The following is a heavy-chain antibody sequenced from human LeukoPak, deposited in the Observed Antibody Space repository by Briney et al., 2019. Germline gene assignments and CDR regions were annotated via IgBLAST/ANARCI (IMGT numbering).Heavy chain of an antibody. CDR3: VKDETGSSWYN. D-gene: IGHD6-13*01. CDR1: GFSFSRYY. CDR2: IDGSGTGT. Sequence: GGSLRLSCAASGFSFSRYYMSWVRQAPGKGLEWVSAIDGSGTGTYYADSVKGLFTISRDNSKNTLYLQMNSLRAEDTAVYYCVKDETGSSWYNWGQGTLVTVSS. V-gene: IGHV3-23*01. J-gene: IGHJ4*02.